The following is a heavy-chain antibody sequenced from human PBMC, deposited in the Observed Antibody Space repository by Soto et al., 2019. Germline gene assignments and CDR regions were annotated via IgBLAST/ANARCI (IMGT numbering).Heavy chain of an antibody. CDR1: GGTSSSYD. Sequence: GGSLRLSCARSGGTSSSYDMHWVRQATGKGLEWVSAIGTAGDTYYPGSVKGRFTISRENAKNSLYLQMNSLRAEDTAVYYCARALPQNGKYGMDVWGQGTTVTVSS. CDR3: ARALPQNGKYGMDV. CDR2: IGTAGDT. V-gene: IGHV3-13*01. J-gene: IGHJ6*02.